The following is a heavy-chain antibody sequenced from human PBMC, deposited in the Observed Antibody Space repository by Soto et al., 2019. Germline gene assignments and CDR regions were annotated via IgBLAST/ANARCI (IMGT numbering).Heavy chain of an antibody. CDR3: ARGREYSSSSRFDY. V-gene: IGHV3-11*06. J-gene: IGHJ4*02. CDR1: GFTFSDYY. D-gene: IGHD6-6*01. CDR2: ISSSSSYT. Sequence: QVQLVESGGGLVKPGGSLRLSCAGSGFTFSDYYMSCIRQAPGKGLEWVSYISSSSSYTNYADSVKGRFTISRDNAKNSLYLQMNSLRAEDTAVYYCARGREYSSSSRFDYWGQGTLVTVSS.